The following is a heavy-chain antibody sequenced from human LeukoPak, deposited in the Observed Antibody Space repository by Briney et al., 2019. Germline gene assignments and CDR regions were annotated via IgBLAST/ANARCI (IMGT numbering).Heavy chain of an antibody. Sequence: GGSLRLSCAASGFTFRNYGMNWVRQAPGKGLEWVSLMSGSGARTYYADSVKGRFTISRDNSENTLYLHMNSLRAEDTAVYYCAKGYYYDNSGESYFDYWGQGTLVTVSS. CDR2: MSGSGART. J-gene: IGHJ4*02. CDR3: AKGYYYDNSGESYFDY. D-gene: IGHD3-22*01. CDR1: GFTFRNYG. V-gene: IGHV3-23*01.